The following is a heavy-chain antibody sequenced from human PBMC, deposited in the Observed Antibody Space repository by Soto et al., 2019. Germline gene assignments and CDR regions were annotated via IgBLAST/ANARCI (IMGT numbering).Heavy chain of an antibody. CDR3: ERDPKTSGGQHWAFNYFDS. Sequence: GGSLRLSCAASGFSFSISPIHWVRQAPGKGPEWVALISYDGTNKFYADSVKGRFTISRDNSKSTLYLQVDSLRSEDAAVYYCERDPKTSGGQHWAFNYFDSWGQGTLVTVSS. CDR2: ISYDGTNK. J-gene: IGHJ4*02. V-gene: IGHV3-30-3*01. D-gene: IGHD7-27*01. CDR1: GFSFSISP.